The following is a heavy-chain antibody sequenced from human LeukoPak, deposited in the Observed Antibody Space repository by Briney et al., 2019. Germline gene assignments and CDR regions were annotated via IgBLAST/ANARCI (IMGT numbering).Heavy chain of an antibody. CDR3: ARDAGYGGNSDY. V-gene: IGHV3-7*01. CDR1: GFTFNMYW. Sequence: GGSLRLSCAASGFTFNMYWMTWVRQAPGKGLESVAYINKDGSDKYYVDSVKGRFTVSRDNAKNSLYLQMNSLRAENTAVYYCARDAGYGGNSDYWGQGTLVTVSS. D-gene: IGHD4-23*01. CDR2: INKDGSDK. J-gene: IGHJ4*02.